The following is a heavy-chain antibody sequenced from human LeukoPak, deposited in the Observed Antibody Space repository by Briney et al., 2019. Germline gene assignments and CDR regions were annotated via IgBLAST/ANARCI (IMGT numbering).Heavy chain of an antibody. D-gene: IGHD2-2*02. J-gene: IGHJ4*02. Sequence: GRSLRLSCAASGFIFDNYGMHWVRQAPGKGLEWVAVISFDGSVEYYGDAVKGRFTISRDNSHNTLDLQMNSLRPEDTAVYYCAKDTTRYTRGLFEYCGQGTLVTVSS. CDR1: GFIFDNYG. V-gene: IGHV3-30*18. CDR2: ISFDGSVE. CDR3: AKDTTRYTRGLFEY.